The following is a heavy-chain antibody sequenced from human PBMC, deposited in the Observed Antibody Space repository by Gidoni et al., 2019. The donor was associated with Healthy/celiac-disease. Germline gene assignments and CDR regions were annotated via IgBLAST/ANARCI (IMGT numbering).Heavy chain of an antibody. CDR2: IYYSGST. J-gene: IGHJ6*02. CDR1: GCSISSSSYY. V-gene: IGHV4-39*01. D-gene: IGHD3-22*01. CDR3: ASPYYYDSSGAPYYYGMDV. Sequence: QLQLQESGPGLVKPSETLSLTCTVSGCSISSSSYYWGWIRQPPGKGLEWIGSIYYSGSTYYNPSLKSRVTISVDTSKNQFSLKLSSVTAADTAVYYCASPYYYDSSGAPYYYGMDVWGQGTTVTVSS.